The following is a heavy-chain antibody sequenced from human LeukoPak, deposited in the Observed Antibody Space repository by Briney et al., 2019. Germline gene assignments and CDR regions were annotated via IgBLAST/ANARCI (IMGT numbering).Heavy chain of an antibody. D-gene: IGHD3-3*01. CDR1: GDSISIYY. Sequence: SETLSLTCTVSGDSISIYYWSWIRQPAGKGLEWIGRIYTSGNINYNPSLKSRVTISVDTSKNQFSLNLSSVTAADTAVYYCARGQNYDFWSGYSFDYWGQGTLVTVSS. CDR2: IYTSGNI. CDR3: ARGQNYDFWSGYSFDY. J-gene: IGHJ4*02. V-gene: IGHV4-4*07.